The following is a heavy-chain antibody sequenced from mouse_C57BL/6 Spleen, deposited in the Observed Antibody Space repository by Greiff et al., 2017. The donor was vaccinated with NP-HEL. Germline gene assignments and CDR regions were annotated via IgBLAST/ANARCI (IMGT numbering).Heavy chain of an antibody. Sequence: EVKLMESGPVLVKPGASVKMSCKASGYTFTDYYMNWVKQSHGKSLEWIGVINPYNGGTSYNQKFKGKATLTVDKSSSTAYMELNSLTSEDSAVYYCARKGGYDVDYYAMDYWGQGTSVTVSS. J-gene: IGHJ4*01. CDR2: INPYNGGT. D-gene: IGHD2-2*01. V-gene: IGHV1-19*01. CDR1: GYTFTDYY. CDR3: ARKGGYDVDYYAMDY.